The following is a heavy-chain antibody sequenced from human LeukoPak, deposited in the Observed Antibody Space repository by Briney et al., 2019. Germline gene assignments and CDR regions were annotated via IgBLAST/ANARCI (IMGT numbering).Heavy chain of an antibody. V-gene: IGHV4-59*01. CDR1: GGSISSYY. CDR2: IYYSGST. CDR3: VRWTGYSYGYFDY. D-gene: IGHD5-18*01. J-gene: IGHJ4*02. Sequence: PSETLSLTCTVSGGSISSYYWSWIRQPPGKGLEWIGYIYYSGSTNYNPSLKSRVTISVDASKNQFSLKLSSVTAADTAVYYCVRWTGYSYGYFDYWGQGTLVTVSS.